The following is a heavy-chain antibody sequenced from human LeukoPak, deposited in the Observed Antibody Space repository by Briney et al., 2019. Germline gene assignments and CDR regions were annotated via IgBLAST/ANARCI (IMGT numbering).Heavy chain of an antibody. CDR3: ARTSSRYDILTGYYPTLSYYYGMDV. J-gene: IGHJ6*02. Sequence: SSETLSLTCAVYGGSFSGYYWSWIRQPPGKGLEWIGEINHSGSTNYNPSLKSRVTISVDTSKNQFSLKLSSVTAADTAVYYCARTSSRYDILTGYYPTLSYYYGMDVWGQGTTVTVSS. CDR2: INHSGST. CDR1: GGSFSGYY. V-gene: IGHV4-34*01. D-gene: IGHD3-9*01.